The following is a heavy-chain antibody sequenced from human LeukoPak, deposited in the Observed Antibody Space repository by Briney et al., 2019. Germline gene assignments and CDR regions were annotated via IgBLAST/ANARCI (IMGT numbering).Heavy chain of an antibody. V-gene: IGHV4-38-2*01. CDR2: IYHSGST. CDR3: ARGTPPRGGHFDY. D-gene: IGHD3-16*01. CDR1: GYSISSGYY. Sequence: SETLSLTCAVSGYSISSGYYWGWIRQPPGKGLEWIGSIYHSGSTYYNPSLKSRVTISVDTSKNQFSLKLSSVTAAGTAVYYGARGTPPRGGHFDYWGQGTLVTVSS. J-gene: IGHJ4*02.